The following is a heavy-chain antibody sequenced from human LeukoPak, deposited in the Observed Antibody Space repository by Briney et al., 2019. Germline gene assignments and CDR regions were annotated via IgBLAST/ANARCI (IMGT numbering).Heavy chain of an antibody. CDR1: GFTFSSYG. V-gene: IGHV3-30*03. D-gene: IGHD3-22*01. Sequence: GGSLRLSCAASGFTFSSYGMHWVRQAPGKGLEWVAVISYDGSNKYYADSVKGRFTISRDNSKNTLYLQMNSLRAEDTAVYYCARDVKSSGYYLELQHANYYGMDVWGQGTTVTVSS. CDR3: ARDVKSSGYYLELQHANYYGMDV. J-gene: IGHJ6*02. CDR2: ISYDGSNK.